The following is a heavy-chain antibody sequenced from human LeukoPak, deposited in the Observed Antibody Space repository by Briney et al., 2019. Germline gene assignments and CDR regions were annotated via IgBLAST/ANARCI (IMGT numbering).Heavy chain of an antibody. CDR3: ARSTGLRDYYYMDV. J-gene: IGHJ6*03. CDR1: GFTFSSYD. CDR2: IGTAGDT. D-gene: IGHD5-12*01. Sequence: GGSLRLSCAASGFTFSSYDMRWVRQATGKGLEWVSAIGTAGDTYYPGSVKGRFTISRENAKNSLYLQMNSLRAGDTAVYYCARSTGLRDYYYMDVWGKGTTVTVSS. V-gene: IGHV3-13*01.